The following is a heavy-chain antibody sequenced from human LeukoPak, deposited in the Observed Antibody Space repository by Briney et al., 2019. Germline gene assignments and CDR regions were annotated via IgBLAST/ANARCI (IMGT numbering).Heavy chain of an antibody. D-gene: IGHD3-22*01. CDR3: ARRGKNYYDSSSEEAFDI. CDR2: INSSGGST. Sequence: ASVKVSCKTSGYTFSSYGITWVRQAPGQGLEWMGIINSSGGSTSYAQKFQGRVTMTRDTSTSTVYMELSSLRSEDTAVYYCARRGKNYYDSSSEEAFDIWGQGTMVTVSS. V-gene: IGHV1-46*01. J-gene: IGHJ3*02. CDR1: GYTFSSYG.